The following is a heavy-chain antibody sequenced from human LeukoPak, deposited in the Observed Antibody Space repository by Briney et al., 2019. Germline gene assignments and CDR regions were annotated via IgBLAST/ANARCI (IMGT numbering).Heavy chain of an antibody. D-gene: IGHD3-3*01. J-gene: IGHJ3*02. CDR3: ARGGPTVLRFLEWLPSRGDAFDI. CDR2: INHSGST. V-gene: IGHV4-34*01. Sequence: SETLSLTCAVYGGSFSGYYWSWIRQPPGKGLEWIGEINHSGSTNYNPSLKSRVTISVDTSKNQFSLKLSSVTAADTAVYYCARGGPTVLRFLEWLPSRGDAFDIWGQGTMVTVSS. CDR1: GGSFSGYY.